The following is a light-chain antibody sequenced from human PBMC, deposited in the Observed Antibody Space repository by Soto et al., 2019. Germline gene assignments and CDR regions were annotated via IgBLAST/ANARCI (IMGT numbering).Light chain of an antibody. Sequence: DIQMTQSPSSLSASVGDRVTITCRASQSIANYLNWYQQKPGKAPKLLIYGASSLQSGVPSRFSGSGSGTDFTLSISSLQPEDFATYYCQQSYRIPLTFGGGSKVGI. CDR2: GAS. CDR3: QQSYRIPLT. CDR1: QSIANY. V-gene: IGKV1-39*01. J-gene: IGKJ4*01.